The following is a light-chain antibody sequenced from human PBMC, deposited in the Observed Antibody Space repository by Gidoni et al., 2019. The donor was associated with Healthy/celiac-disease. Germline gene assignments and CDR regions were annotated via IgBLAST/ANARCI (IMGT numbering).Light chain of an antibody. CDR1: QSLLHSNGYNY. J-gene: IGKJ1*01. Sequence: IVMNQSPLSLPVTPGGPASISCRSSQSLLHSNGYNYLDWYLQKPGQSPQLLIYLGSNRASGVPDRFSGSGSGTDFTLKISRVEAEDVGVYYCMQALQTPPWTFGQGTKVEIK. CDR3: MQALQTPPWT. CDR2: LGS. V-gene: IGKV2-28*01.